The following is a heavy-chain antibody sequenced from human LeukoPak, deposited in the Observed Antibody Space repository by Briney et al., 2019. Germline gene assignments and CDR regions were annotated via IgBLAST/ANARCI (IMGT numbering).Heavy chain of an antibody. CDR1: GGSISSYY. V-gene: IGHV4-59*01. CDR2: IYYSGST. J-gene: IGHJ3*02. Sequence: SETLSLTCTVSGGSISSYYWSWIRQPPGKGLEWIGYIYYSGSTNYNPSLKSRVTISVDTSKNQFSLKLSSVTAADTAVYYCAREDYDILTGYYDAFDIWGQGTMVTVSS. D-gene: IGHD3-9*01. CDR3: AREDYDILTGYYDAFDI.